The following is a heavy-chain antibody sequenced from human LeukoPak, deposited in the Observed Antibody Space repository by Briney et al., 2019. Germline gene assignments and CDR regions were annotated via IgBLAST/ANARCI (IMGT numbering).Heavy chain of an antibody. CDR1: GFTFSNFA. V-gene: IGHV3-23*01. Sequence: GGSLGLSCAASGFTFSNFAMTWVRQAPGKGLEWVSTIRTSGRSTLYADSVQGRFTISRDNSKNTLYLQMNSLRVEDTAVYYCAKDMIAAADILYFQHWGQGTLVTVSS. J-gene: IGHJ1*01. D-gene: IGHD6-13*01. CDR3: AKDMIAAADILYFQH. CDR2: IRTSGRST.